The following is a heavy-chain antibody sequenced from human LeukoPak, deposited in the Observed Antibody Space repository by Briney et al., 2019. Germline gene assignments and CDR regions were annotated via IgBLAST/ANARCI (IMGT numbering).Heavy chain of an antibody. V-gene: IGHV4-61*02. D-gene: IGHD4-17*01. CDR3: ASSEPPYGSVFDAFDI. CDR1: GGSISSGSYY. Sequence: PSETLSLTCTVSGGSISSGSYYWSWIRQPAGKGLEWIGRIYTSGSTNYNPSLKSRVTMSVDTSKNQFSLKLSSVTAADTAVYYCASSEPPYGSVFDAFDIWGQGTMVTVSS. J-gene: IGHJ3*02. CDR2: IYTSGST.